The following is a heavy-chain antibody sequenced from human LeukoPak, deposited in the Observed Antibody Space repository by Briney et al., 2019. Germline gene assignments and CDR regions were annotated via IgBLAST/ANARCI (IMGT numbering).Heavy chain of an antibody. J-gene: IGHJ4*02. CDR2: TYYSGST. Sequence: KASETLSPTCTVSGGSISSSSYYWGWIRQPPGKGLEWIGSTYYSGSTYYNPSLKSRVTISVDTSKNQFSLKLSSVTAADTAVYYCARLDDGEGDYWGQGTLVTVSS. CDR1: GGSISSSSYY. V-gene: IGHV4-39*01. D-gene: IGHD4-17*01. CDR3: ARLDDGEGDY.